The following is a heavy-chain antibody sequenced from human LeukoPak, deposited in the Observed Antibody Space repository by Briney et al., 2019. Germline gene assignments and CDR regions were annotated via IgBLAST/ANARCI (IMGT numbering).Heavy chain of an antibody. CDR2: IKQDGSEK. D-gene: IGHD6-19*01. CDR3: ARDSSDSSGWYDY. CDR1: GFTFSSYW. Sequence: GGSLRLSCAASGFTFSSYWMSWVRQAPGKGLEWVANIKQDGSEKYYVDSVKGRFTISRDNAKNSLYLQMNSLRAEDTAVYYCARDSSDSSGWYDYWGQGTLVTVSS. V-gene: IGHV3-7*01. J-gene: IGHJ4*02.